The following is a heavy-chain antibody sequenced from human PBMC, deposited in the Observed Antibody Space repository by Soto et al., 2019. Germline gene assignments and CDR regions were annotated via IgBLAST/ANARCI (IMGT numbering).Heavy chain of an antibody. Sequence: ASVKVSCKASGYTFTSYGISWVRQAPGQGLEWMGWISAYNGNTNYAQKLQGRVTMTTDTSTSTAYMELRSLRSDDTAVYYCARDYYYDSSGYYYYYGMDVWGQGNTVTVCS. CDR2: ISAYNGNT. CDR3: ARDYYYDSSGYYYYYGMDV. V-gene: IGHV1-18*04. D-gene: IGHD3-22*01. CDR1: GYTFTSYG. J-gene: IGHJ6*02.